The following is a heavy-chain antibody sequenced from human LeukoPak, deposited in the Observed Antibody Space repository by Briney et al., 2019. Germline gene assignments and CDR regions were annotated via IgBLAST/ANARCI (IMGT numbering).Heavy chain of an antibody. D-gene: IGHD3-10*01. J-gene: IGHJ6*04. CDR1: GFTFSSYS. CDR2: ISSSSSYI. CDR3: AREHLYYYGSGSYGGMDV. Sequence: GGSLRLSCAASGFTFSSYSMNWVRQAPGKGLEWVSSISSSSSYIYYADSVKGRFTISRDNAKNSLYLQMNSLRAEDTAVYYCAREHLYYYGSGSYGGMDVWGKGTTVTVSS. V-gene: IGHV3-21*01.